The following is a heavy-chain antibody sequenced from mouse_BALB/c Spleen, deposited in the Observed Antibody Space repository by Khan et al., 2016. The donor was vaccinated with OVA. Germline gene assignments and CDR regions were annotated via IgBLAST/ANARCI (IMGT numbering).Heavy chain of an antibody. J-gene: IGHJ1*01. V-gene: IGHV9-2-1*01. CDR3: VSDYYESGTYFDY. D-gene: IGHD1-1*01. Sequence: QIQLVQSGPELKRPGETVKISCKSSGYTFTDYSLHWVKQAPGKGLKWMGWINTETGEPTYADDFKGRFAFSLETSTSTAYLQINNLKNEDTATYACVSDYYESGTYFDYWGQGTPVTVSS. CDR2: INTETGEP. CDR1: GYTFTDYS.